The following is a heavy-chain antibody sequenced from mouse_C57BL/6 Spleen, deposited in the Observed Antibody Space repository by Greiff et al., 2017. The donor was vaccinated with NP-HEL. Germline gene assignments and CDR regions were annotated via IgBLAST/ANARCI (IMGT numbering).Heavy chain of an antibody. D-gene: IGHD3-3*01. CDR2: IYPSDSET. CDR3: ARGDGDYFDY. Sequence: QVQLQQPGAELVRPGSSVKLSCKASGYTFTSYWMDWVKQRPGQGLEWIGNIYPSDSETHYNQKFKDKATLTEDKSSSTAYMQLSSLTSEDSAVYYCARGDGDYFDYWGQGTTLTVSS. J-gene: IGHJ2*01. CDR1: GYTFTSYW. V-gene: IGHV1-61*01.